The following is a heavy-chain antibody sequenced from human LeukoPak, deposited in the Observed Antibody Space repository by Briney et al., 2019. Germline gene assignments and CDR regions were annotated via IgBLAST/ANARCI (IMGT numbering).Heavy chain of an antibody. CDR3: ATDTYYYDSRGYYYREYMDV. CDR2: TYYSGST. J-gene: IGHJ6*03. Sequence: SETLSLTCSVSGGSISSYYWSWIPQPPGNGLEWIGYTYYSGSTNYNPSLKSRVTISVDTSKNQFSLQLSSVTAADTAVYYCATDTYYYDSRGYYYREYMDVWGKGTTVTVSS. CDR1: GGSISSYY. V-gene: IGHV4-59*01. D-gene: IGHD3-22*01.